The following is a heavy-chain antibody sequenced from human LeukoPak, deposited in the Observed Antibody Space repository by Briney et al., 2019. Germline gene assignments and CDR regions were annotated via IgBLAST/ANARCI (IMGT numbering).Heavy chain of an antibody. CDR2: IYTSGTS. D-gene: IGHD3-3*01. Sequence: PSETLSLTCAVFGGSISPYYWSWMRQAPGKGLEWIGYIYTSGTSNQNPSLKSRVTMSIDTSKNQYSLRVSSVTAVDTVVYYRARLSAAVHLGAFNVLGQGTMVTVSS. CDR1: GGSISPYY. CDR3: ARLSAAVHLGAFNV. J-gene: IGHJ3*01. V-gene: IGHV4-4*09.